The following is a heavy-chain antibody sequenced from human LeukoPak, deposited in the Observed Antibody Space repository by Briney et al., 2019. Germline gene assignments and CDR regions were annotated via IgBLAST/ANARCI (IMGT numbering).Heavy chain of an antibody. D-gene: IGHD3-10*01. CDR2: ISWNSGSI. Sequence: GGSLRLSCAASEFTFDDHAMHWVRQAPGKGLEWVSGISWNSGSIGYADSVKGRFTISRDDAKNSLYLQMNSLRAEDTALYYCAKDRFSNYYYYYMDVWGKGTTVTVSS. CDR3: AKDRFSNYYYYYMDV. CDR1: EFTFDDHA. V-gene: IGHV3-9*01. J-gene: IGHJ6*03.